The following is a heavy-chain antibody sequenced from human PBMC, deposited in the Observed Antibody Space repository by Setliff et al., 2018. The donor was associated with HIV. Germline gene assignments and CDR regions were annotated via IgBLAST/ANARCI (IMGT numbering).Heavy chain of an antibody. Sequence: PGGSLRLSCAASGFTFSSYEMNWVRQAPGKGLEWVSYISSSGSTIYYADSVKGRFAISRDNAKNSLYLQMNSLRAEDTAVYYCASGNYYDSSGSEFDPWGQGTLVTVSS. J-gene: IGHJ5*02. CDR1: GFTFSSYE. V-gene: IGHV3-48*03. D-gene: IGHD3-22*01. CDR2: ISSSGSTI. CDR3: ASGNYYDSSGSEFDP.